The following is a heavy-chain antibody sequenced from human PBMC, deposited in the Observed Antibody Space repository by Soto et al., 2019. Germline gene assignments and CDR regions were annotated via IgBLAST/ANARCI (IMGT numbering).Heavy chain of an antibody. V-gene: IGHV3-15*07. CDR3: SHGYYQYFNS. CDR1: GVTLIDVW. CDR2: IKSNTAGGTT. D-gene: IGHD5-18*01. J-gene: IGHJ4*02. Sequence: PGGSLRLSCAFSGVTLIDVWMNWVRQAPGKGPGWVGRIKSNTAGGTTDFAAPVKGRFTISRDDSQNTLYLQMDSLKTEDTAVYYCSHGYYQYFNSWGPGTLVTVSS.